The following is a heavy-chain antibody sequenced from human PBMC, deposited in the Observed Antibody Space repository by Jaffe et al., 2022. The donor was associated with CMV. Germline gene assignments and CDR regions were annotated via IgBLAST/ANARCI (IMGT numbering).Heavy chain of an antibody. CDR1: GYSFTSYW. CDR2: IDPSDSYT. Sequence: EVQLVQSGAEVKKPGESLRISCKGSGYSFTSYWISWVRQMPGKGLEWMGRIDPSDSYTNYSPSFQGHVTISADKSISTAYLQWSSLKASDTAMYYCARRITGTPTDYYYYGMDVWGQGTTVTVSS. V-gene: IGHV5-10-1*03. D-gene: IGHD1-7*01. CDR3: ARRITGTPTDYYYYGMDV. J-gene: IGHJ6*02.